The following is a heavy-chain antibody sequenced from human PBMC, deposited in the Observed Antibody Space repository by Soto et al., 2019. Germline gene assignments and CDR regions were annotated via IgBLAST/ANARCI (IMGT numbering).Heavy chain of an antibody. CDR3: ARPNGSGSYPYYYYGMDV. CDR2: INHSGST. D-gene: IGHD3-10*01. V-gene: IGHV4-34*01. Sequence: SETLSLTCAVYGGSFSGYYWSWIRQPPGKGLEWIGEINHSGSTNYSPSFQGQVTISADKSISTAYLQWSSLKASDTAMYYCARPNGSGSYPYYYYGMDVWGQGTTVTV. J-gene: IGHJ6*02. CDR1: GGSFSGYY.